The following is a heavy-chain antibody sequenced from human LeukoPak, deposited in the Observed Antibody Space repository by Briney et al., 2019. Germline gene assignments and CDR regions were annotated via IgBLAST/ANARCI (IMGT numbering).Heavy chain of an antibody. Sequence: ASVKVSCKASGYTFTSYYMHWVRQAPGQGLEWMGIINPSGGSTSYAQKFQGRVTMTRDMSTSTVYMELSSLRSEDTAVHYCARAGGFSNEDYYYYYMDVWGKGTTVTVSS. J-gene: IGHJ6*03. CDR3: ARAGGFSNEDYYYYYMDV. CDR2: INPSGGST. V-gene: IGHV1-46*01. CDR1: GYTFTSYY. D-gene: IGHD1-1*01.